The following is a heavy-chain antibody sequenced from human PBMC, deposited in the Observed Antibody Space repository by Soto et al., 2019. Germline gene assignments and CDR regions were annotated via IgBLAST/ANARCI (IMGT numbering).Heavy chain of an antibody. CDR2: IIPIFGTA. CDR1: GGTFSSYA. V-gene: IGHV1-69*13. D-gene: IGHD3-16*01. Sequence: GASVKVSCKASGGTFSSYAISWVRQAPGQGLEWMGGIIPIFGTANYAQKFQGRVTITADESTSTAYMELSSLRSEDTAVYYCASGPSSPAGGENYYYYGMDVWGQGTTVTVSS. CDR3: ASGPSSPAGGENYYYYGMDV. J-gene: IGHJ6*02.